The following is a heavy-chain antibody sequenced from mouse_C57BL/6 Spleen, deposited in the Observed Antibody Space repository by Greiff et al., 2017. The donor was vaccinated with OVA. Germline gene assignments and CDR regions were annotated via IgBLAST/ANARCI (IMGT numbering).Heavy chain of an antibody. CDR2: IYPSDSET. Sequence: QVHVKQPGAELVRPGSSVKLSCKASGYTFTSYWMDWVKQRPGQGLEWIGNIYPSDSETHYNQKFKDKATLTVDKSSSTAYMQLSSLTSEDSAVYYCVRSNYDFDYWGQGTTLTVSS. V-gene: IGHV1-61*01. J-gene: IGHJ2*01. CDR1: GYTFTSYW. CDR3: VRSNYDFDY. D-gene: IGHD2-5*01.